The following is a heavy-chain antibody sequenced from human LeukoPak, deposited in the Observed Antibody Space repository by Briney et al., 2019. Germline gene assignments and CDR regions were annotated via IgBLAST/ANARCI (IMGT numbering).Heavy chain of an antibody. CDR2: IKQDGGAK. CDR3: ARGDYYDSSDYFNDAFDV. D-gene: IGHD3-22*01. V-gene: IGHV3-7*01. Sequence: GRSLRLSCAASGFTFSNYWMSWVRQAPGQGLEWVANIKQDGGAKYYVDSVKGRFTISRDNAKNSLYLQMSSLRAEDTAVYYCARGDYYDSSDYFNDAFDVWGQGTMVTVSS. J-gene: IGHJ3*01. CDR1: GFTFSNYW.